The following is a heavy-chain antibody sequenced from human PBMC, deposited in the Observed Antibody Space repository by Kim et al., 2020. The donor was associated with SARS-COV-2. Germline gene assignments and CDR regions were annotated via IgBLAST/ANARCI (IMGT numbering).Heavy chain of an antibody. V-gene: IGHV3-21*01. D-gene: IGHD2-8*02. CDR2: ISSSSSYI. J-gene: IGHJ6*02. CDR3: LRGTGPQEHYYGMDV. CDR1: GFTFSSYS. Sequence: GGSLRLSCAASGFTFSSYSMNWVRQAPGKGLEWVSSISSSSSYIYYADSVKGRFTISRDNAKNSLYLQMNSLRAEDTAVYYCLRGTGPQEHYYGMDVWGQGTTVTVSS.